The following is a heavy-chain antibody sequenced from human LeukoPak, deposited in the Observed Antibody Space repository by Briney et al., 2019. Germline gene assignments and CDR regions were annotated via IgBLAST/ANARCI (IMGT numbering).Heavy chain of an antibody. CDR1: GGSISSYY. D-gene: IGHD6-19*01. Sequence: SETLSLTCTVSGGSISSYYWSWIRQPPGKGLEWIGYIYYSGSTNYNPSLKSRVTISVDTSKNQFSLKLSSVTAADTAVYYCARPEYSSGWYVYWGQGTLVTVSS. V-gene: IGHV4-59*08. CDR3: ARPEYSSGWYVY. CDR2: IYYSGST. J-gene: IGHJ4*02.